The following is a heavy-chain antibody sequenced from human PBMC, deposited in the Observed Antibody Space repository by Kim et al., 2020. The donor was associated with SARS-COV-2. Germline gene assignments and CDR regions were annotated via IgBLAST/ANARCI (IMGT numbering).Heavy chain of an antibody. Sequence: VSVKSRITINPDTSKNQFSLQLNSVTPEDTAVYYCARDWKLSGSYSPFDYWGQGTLVTVSS. V-gene: IGHV6-1*01. CDR3: ARDWKLSGSYSPFDY. D-gene: IGHD1-26*01. J-gene: IGHJ4*02.